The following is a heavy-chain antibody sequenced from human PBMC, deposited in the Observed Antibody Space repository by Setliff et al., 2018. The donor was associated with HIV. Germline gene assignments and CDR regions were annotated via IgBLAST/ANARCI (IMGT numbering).Heavy chain of an antibody. CDR3: ARLHTDYGSWYFDA. D-gene: IGHD3-10*01. Sequence: SETLSLTCTVSDDSITGNNWWNWVRQPPGKGLEWIGEIDHSGSTNYSPPLKSRVTMSVDKSKKQFPLKLKSMAAADTAVYYCARLHTDYGSWYFDAWGPGTLVTVSS. V-gene: IGHV4-4*02. CDR2: IDHSGST. CDR1: DDSITGNNW. J-gene: IGHJ5*02.